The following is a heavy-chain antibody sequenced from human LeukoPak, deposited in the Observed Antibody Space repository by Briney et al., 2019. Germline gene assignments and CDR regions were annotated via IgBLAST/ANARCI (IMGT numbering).Heavy chain of an antibody. J-gene: IGHJ4*02. CDR2: IYYSGST. Sequence: SETLSLTCTVSGGSISSYYWSWIRQPPGKGLEWIGYIYYSGSTNYNPSLKSRVTISVDTSKNQFSLKLSSVTAADTAVYYCARGYYYDSSGYSSNDYWGQGTLVTVSS. CDR3: ARGYYYDSSGYSSNDY. CDR1: GGSISSYY. D-gene: IGHD3-22*01. V-gene: IGHV4-59*01.